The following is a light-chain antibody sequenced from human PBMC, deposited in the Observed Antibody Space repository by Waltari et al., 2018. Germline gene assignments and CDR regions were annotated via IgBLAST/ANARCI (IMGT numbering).Light chain of an antibody. CDR2: GSS. J-gene: IGKJ2*01. Sequence: EVVLTQSPGTLSLSPGERATLPCRASQSVTSNLIAWYQHQPGQPPRLLIYGSSSRATGIPSRFSGSGFEKDFSLTINRLEPEDFAVYDCHQYGTSPGTFGQGTKLEI. CDR3: HQYGTSPGT. V-gene: IGKV3-20*01. CDR1: QSVTSNL.